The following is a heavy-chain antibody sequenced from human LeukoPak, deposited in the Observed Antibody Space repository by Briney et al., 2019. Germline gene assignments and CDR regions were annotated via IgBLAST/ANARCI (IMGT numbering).Heavy chain of an antibody. CDR2: INHSGST. V-gene: IGHV4-34*01. Sequence: ASETLSLTCAVYGGSFSGYYWSWIRQPPGKGLEWIGEINHSGSTNYNPSLKSRVTISVDTSKNQFSLKLSSVTAADTAVYYCARGAVAPLGYNWFDPWGQGTLVTVSS. D-gene: IGHD6-19*01. CDR1: GGSFSGYY. J-gene: IGHJ5*02. CDR3: ARGAVAPLGYNWFDP.